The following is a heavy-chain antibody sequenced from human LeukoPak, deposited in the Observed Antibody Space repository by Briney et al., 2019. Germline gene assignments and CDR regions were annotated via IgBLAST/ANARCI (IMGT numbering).Heavy chain of an antibody. CDR3: ARDGGRFLEWLFTTYYSDY. Sequence: ASVKVSCKVSGYTLTELSMHWVRQAPGKGLEWMGGFDPEDGETIYAQKFQGRVTMTTDTSTSTAYMELRSLRSDDTAVYYCARDGGRFLEWLFTTYYSDYWGQGTLVTVSS. V-gene: IGHV1-24*01. D-gene: IGHD3-3*01. J-gene: IGHJ4*02. CDR1: GYTLTELS. CDR2: FDPEDGET.